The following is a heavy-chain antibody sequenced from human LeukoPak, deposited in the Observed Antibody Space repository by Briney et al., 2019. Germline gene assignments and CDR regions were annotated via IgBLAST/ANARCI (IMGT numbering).Heavy chain of an antibody. CDR2: ISTYNGNT. D-gene: IGHD3-3*01. CDR1: GYTFNSYD. V-gene: IGHV1-18*01. CDR3: ARVLRYDFWSAYYFDY. J-gene: IGHJ4*02. Sequence: ASVKVSCKASGYTFNSYDISWVRQAPGQGLEWMAWISTYNGNTNYALKVQGRATMTTDTSTSTAYMELRSLRSDDAAVYYCARVLRYDFWSAYYFDYWGQGTLVTVSS.